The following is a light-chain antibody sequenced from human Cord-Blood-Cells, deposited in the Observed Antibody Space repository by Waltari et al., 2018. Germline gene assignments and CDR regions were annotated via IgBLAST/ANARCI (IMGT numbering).Light chain of an antibody. CDR1: SSNIGSTY. Sequence: SVLAPPPSSPGAPGPGFTIACSGSSSNIGSTYVYWYQQLPGTAPNLHNYRNTQRPSGVIDRFSGSEAGTPDTLASSGPRSEDAADYYCAAGDDSLRVFGGGTKLTVL. J-gene: IGLJ3*02. CDR3: AAGDDSLRV. V-gene: IGLV1-47*01. CDR2: RNT.